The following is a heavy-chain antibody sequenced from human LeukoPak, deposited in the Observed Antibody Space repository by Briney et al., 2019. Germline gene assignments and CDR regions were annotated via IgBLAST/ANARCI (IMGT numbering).Heavy chain of an antibody. CDR3: ARDNKLAVGSAFDY. Sequence: GASVKVSCKASGYTFSSYGISWVRQAPGQGPEWMGWLSGYDGTTKYAQNVQGRVTLTTDTSTSTAYTELRSLRSDDTAFYYCARDNKLAVGSAFDYWGQGTLVTVSS. J-gene: IGHJ4*02. CDR1: GYTFSSYG. D-gene: IGHD6-13*01. V-gene: IGHV1-18*01. CDR2: LSGYDGTT.